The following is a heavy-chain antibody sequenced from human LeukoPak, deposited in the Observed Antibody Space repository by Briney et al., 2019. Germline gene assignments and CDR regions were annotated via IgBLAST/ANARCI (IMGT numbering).Heavy chain of an antibody. CDR3: ARHLSVGYYYYGMDV. J-gene: IGHJ6*02. D-gene: IGHD1-26*01. CDR2: IYYSGST. Sequence: SETLSLTCTVSGGSISSYYWGWIRQPPGKGLEWIGYIYYSGSTNYNPSLKSRVTLSVDTSKNQFSLKLSSVTAADTAVYYCARHLSVGYYYYGMDVWGQGTTVTVSS. V-gene: IGHV4-59*08. CDR1: GGSISSYY.